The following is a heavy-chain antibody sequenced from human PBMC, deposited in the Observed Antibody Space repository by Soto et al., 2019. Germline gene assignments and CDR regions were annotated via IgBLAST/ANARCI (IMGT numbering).Heavy chain of an antibody. J-gene: IGHJ4*02. Sequence: QVQLVESGGGVVQPGRSLRLSCAASGFTFSSYGMRWVRQAPGKGLEWVAVISYDGSNKYYADSVKGRFTISRDNSKNTLYLQMNSLRAEDTAVYYCAKFSMSGYGDYWGQGTLVTVSS. CDR3: AKFSMSGYGDY. CDR1: GFTFSSYG. CDR2: ISYDGSNK. V-gene: IGHV3-30*18. D-gene: IGHD5-12*01.